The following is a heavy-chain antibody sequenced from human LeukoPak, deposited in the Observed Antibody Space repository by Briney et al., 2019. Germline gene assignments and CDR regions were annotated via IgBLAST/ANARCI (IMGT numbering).Heavy chain of an antibody. J-gene: IGHJ2*01. Sequence: GASVKVSCKVSGYTLTELSMHWVRQAPGKGLEWMGGFDPEDGETIYAQKFQGRVTMTEDTSTDTAYMELSSLRSEDTAVYYCATLVGATYFYWYFDLWGRGTLVTVSS. V-gene: IGHV1-24*01. D-gene: IGHD1-26*01. CDR3: ATLVGATYFYWYFDL. CDR1: GYTLTELS. CDR2: FDPEDGET.